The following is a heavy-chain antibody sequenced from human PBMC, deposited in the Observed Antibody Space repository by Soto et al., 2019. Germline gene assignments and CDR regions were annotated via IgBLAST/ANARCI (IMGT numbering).Heavy chain of an antibody. Sequence: SETLSLTCAVYGGSFSGYYWSWIRQPPGKGLEWIGEINHSGSTNYNPSLKSRVTISVDTSKNQFSLKLSSVTAADTAVYYCARGGHDYGGNSSFDYWGQGTLGTVSS. CDR3: ARGGHDYGGNSSFDY. V-gene: IGHV4-34*01. J-gene: IGHJ4*02. CDR1: GGSFSGYY. D-gene: IGHD4-17*01. CDR2: INHSGST.